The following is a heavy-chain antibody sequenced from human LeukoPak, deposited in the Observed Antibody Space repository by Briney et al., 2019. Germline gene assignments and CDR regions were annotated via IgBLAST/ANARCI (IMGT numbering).Heavy chain of an antibody. CDR2: IDCSDDK. Sequence: GPTLRQPSPTLTLTCTISAMSRSTSGVGEGWIREPPGNALDWLALIDCSDDKRYSPSLKSRLTITKDTSKNQLFLTMPNMGPVDTAAYYCAQDEYRYGLYYFDYWGQGTLVTVSS. D-gene: IGHD5-18*01. CDR1: AMSRSTSGVG. V-gene: IGHV2-5*01. CDR3: AQDEYRYGLYYFDY. J-gene: IGHJ4*02.